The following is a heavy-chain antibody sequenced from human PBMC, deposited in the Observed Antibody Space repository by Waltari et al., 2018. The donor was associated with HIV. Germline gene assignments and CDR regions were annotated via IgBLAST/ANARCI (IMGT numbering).Heavy chain of an antibody. J-gene: IGHJ4*02. CDR2: INVGTIFS. CDR1: GINFNADA. V-gene: IGHV1-3*01. CDR3: AGGSAWLVNVLEI. Sequence: KPGASVKVSCRASGINFNADAVHWVRQAPGQGLEWLGSINVGTIFSRYSQMFQGRLTFTRDTSETTIFMELRSLKSEDTAVYFCAGGSAWLVNVLEIWGQGTLVTVSS. D-gene: IGHD5-12*01.